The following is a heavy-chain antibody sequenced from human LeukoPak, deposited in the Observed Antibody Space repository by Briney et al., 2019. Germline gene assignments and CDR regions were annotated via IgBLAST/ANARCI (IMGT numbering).Heavy chain of an antibody. J-gene: IGHJ4*02. CDR1: GYTLTELS. D-gene: IGHD3-10*01. V-gene: IGHV1-24*01. CDR3: ATDAPESVWFGTKFGY. Sequence: GASVKVSCKVSGYTLTELSMHWVRQAPGKGLEWMGGFDPEDGETIYAQKFQGRVTMTEDTSTDTAYMELSSLRSEDTAVYYCATDAPESVWFGTKFGYWGQGTLVTVSS. CDR2: FDPEDGET.